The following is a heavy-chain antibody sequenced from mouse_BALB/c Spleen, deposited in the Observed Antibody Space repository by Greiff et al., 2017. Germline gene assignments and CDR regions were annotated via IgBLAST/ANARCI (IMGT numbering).Heavy chain of an antibody. D-gene: IGHD2-14*01. CDR1: GFNIKDTY. V-gene: IGHV14-3*02. CDR3: AKGGLYYRYSYAMDY. J-gene: IGHJ4*01. CDR2: IDPANGNT. Sequence: EVKLQESGAELVKPGASVKLSCTASGFNIKDTYMHWVKQRPEQGLEWIGRIDPANGNTKYDPKFQGKATITADTSSNTAYLQLSSLTSEDTAVYYCAKGGLYYRYSYAMDYWGQETSVTVSS.